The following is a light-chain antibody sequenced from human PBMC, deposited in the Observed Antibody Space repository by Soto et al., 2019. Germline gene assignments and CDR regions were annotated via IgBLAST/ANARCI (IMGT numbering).Light chain of an antibody. Sequence: PGERATLSCRASQSVSSSLAWYQQKPGQAPRLLIYDASNRAPGIPARFSGSGSGTDFTLTISSLEPEDFAVYYCQQRGNRPPWTFGQGTKVDIK. CDR3: QQRGNRPPWT. CDR2: DAS. V-gene: IGKV3-11*01. J-gene: IGKJ1*01. CDR1: QSVSSS.